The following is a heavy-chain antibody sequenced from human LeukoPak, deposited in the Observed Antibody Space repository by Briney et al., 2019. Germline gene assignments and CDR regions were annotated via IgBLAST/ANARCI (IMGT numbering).Heavy chain of an antibody. V-gene: IGHV3-23*01. D-gene: IGHD6-13*01. J-gene: IGHJ6*02. CDR3: ARGRPDGHSSSWFVLHYYYYGMDV. CDR2: ISGSGGST. CDR1: GFTFSSYA. Sequence: GGSLRLSCAASGFTFSSYAMSWVRQAPGKGLEWVSAISGSGGSTYYADSVKGRFTISRDNAKNSLYLQMNSLRAEDTAVYYCARGRPDGHSSSWFVLHYYYYGMDVWGQGTTVTVSS.